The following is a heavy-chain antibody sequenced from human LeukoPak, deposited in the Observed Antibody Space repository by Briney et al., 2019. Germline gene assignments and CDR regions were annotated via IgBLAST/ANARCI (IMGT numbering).Heavy chain of an antibody. V-gene: IGHV1-2*02. CDR3: ARGLYGVYYYYMDV. D-gene: IGHD2-8*01. J-gene: IGHJ6*03. CDR2: TNPNSGAT. CDR1: RYTFSADY. Sequence: ASVKVSCKTSRYTFSADYMHWVRQAPVQGLEWIGWTNPNSGATNYAQKFQDRVTMTRDTSISTVYMDLSRLRYNATAIYYCARGLYGVYYYYMDVWGKGPTVTVSS.